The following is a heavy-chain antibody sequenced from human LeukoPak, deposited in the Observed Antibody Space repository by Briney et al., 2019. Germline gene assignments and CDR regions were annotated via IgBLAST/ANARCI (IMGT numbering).Heavy chain of an antibody. D-gene: IGHD3-3*01. CDR3: AALDHDFWSGYYQKHTDY. CDR1: GGTFSSYA. V-gene: IGHV1-69*13. J-gene: IGHJ4*02. Sequence: SVKVSCKASGGTFSSYAISWVRQAPGQGLEWMGGIIPIFGTANYAQKFQGRVTITADESTSTAYKELSSLRSEDTAVYYCAALDHDFWSGYYQKHTDYWGQGTPVTVSS. CDR2: IIPIFGTA.